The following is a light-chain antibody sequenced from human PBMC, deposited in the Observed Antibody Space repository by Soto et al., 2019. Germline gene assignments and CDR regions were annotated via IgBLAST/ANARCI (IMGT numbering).Light chain of an antibody. CDR1: NSNVGSNS. CDR3: STWDDNLSTWL. J-gene: IGLJ3*02. Sequence: QSVLTQPPSASGTPGQRVTISCSGRNSNVGSNSVNWYQQFPGMAPKLLLYSDNQRPSGVPDRFSGSKSGSSASLAISGLQSEDEADYHCSTWDDNLSTWLFGGGTKLTVL. CDR2: SDN. V-gene: IGLV1-44*01.